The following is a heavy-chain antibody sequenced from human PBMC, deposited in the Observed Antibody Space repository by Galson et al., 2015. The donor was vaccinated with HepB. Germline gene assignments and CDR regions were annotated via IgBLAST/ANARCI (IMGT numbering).Heavy chain of an antibody. CDR1: GFTFSSSG. V-gene: IGHV3-30*18. Sequence: SLRLSCAASGFTFSSSGMHWVRQAPGKGLEWVAVISYDGSNKYYADSVKGRFTISRDNSKNTLYLQMNSLRAEDTAVYYCAKPSSPQWLSRRGYFDYWGQGTLVTVSS. D-gene: IGHD6-19*01. CDR3: AKPSSPQWLSRRGYFDY. J-gene: IGHJ4*02. CDR2: ISYDGSNK.